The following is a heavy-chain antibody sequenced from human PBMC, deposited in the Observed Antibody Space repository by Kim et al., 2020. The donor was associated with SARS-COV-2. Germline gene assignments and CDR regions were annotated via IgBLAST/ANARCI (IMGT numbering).Heavy chain of an antibody. V-gene: IGHV5-10-1*01. D-gene: IGHD2-8*01. Sequence: NYSPSFQGHVTISADKSISTAYLQWSSLKASDTAMYYCARHRRMEGGMDVWGQGTTVTVSS. J-gene: IGHJ6*02. CDR3: ARHRRMEGGMDV.